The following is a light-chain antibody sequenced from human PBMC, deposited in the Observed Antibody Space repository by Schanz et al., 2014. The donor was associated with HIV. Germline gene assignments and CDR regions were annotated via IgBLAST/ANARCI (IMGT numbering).Light chain of an antibody. J-gene: IGKJ4*01. Sequence: EIVLTQFPGTLSLSPGERGTLSCRASQTLSSSHLAWYQHKPGQAPRLLIYAASRRATGIPDRFSGRGSGTDFTLTISRLEPEDFAVYYCQYFGNSGGTFGGGTKVEIK. CDR1: QTLSSSH. CDR3: QYFGNSGGT. CDR2: AAS. V-gene: IGKV3-20*01.